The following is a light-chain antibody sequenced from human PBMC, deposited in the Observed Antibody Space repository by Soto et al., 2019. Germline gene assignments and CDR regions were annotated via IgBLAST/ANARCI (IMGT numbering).Light chain of an antibody. CDR2: DAS. Sequence: DIQMTQSPSTLSASIGDRVTITCRASQTISNWLAWYQQKPGKAPKVLIHDASRLESGVPSRFSGSGSGTEFTLTINNLQPDDFAICYCRQYDSESTFGQGTKVDIK. V-gene: IGKV1-5*01. CDR1: QTISNW. J-gene: IGKJ1*01. CDR3: RQYDSEST.